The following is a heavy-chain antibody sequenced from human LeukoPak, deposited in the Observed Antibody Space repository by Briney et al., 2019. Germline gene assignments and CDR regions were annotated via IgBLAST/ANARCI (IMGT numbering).Heavy chain of an antibody. J-gene: IGHJ4*02. CDR2: VKSDGSTT. D-gene: IGHD1-14*01. V-gene: IGHV3-74*03. Sequence: PGGSLRLSCVGSGVTFTSYWMHWVRQAPGKGLVWVSRVKSDGSTTTYADSVKGRFTISRDNAKNTLYLQMNSLRAEDTAVYYCVRGDHGHFDYWGQGTLVSVSS. CDR1: GVTFTSYW. CDR3: VRGDHGHFDY.